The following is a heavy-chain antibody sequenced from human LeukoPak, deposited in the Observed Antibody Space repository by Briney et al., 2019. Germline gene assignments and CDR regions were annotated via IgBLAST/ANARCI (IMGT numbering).Heavy chain of an antibody. Sequence: PSETLSLTCTVSGGSISSSSHYWAWLRQPPGKGLEWIGNIYYSGRTYYYPSLKSRVTISVDTSKNQFSLKLSSVTAADTAVYYCARWGVQGWFDPWGQGTLVTVSS. J-gene: IGHJ5*02. V-gene: IGHV4-39*01. CDR3: ARWGVQGWFDP. CDR2: IYYSGRT. D-gene: IGHD1-1*01. CDR1: GGSISSSSHY.